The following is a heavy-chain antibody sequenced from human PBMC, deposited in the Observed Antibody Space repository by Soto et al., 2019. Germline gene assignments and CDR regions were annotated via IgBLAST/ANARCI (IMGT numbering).Heavy chain of an antibody. CDR2: ISAYNGNT. CDR1: GYTFTSYG. V-gene: IGHV1-18*01. D-gene: IGHD5-12*01. J-gene: IGHJ6*02. Sequence: ASVKVSCKASGYTFTSYGISWVRQAPGQGLEWMGWISAYNGNTNYAQKLQGRVTMTTDTSTSTAYMELRSLRSDDTAVYYCARLVYSGYEAHYYYGMDVWGQGTTVTVSS. CDR3: ARLVYSGYEAHYYYGMDV.